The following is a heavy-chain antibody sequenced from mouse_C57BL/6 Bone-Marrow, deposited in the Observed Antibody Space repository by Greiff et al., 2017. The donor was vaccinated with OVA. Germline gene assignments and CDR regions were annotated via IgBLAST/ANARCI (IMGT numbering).Heavy chain of an antibody. CDR3: ARWYGNCGFAY. Sequence: VQGVESGAELARPGASVKLSCKASGYTFTSYGISWVKQRTGQGLEWIGEIYPRSGNTYYNEKFKGKATLTADKSSSTAYMELRSLTSEDAAVYFCARWYGNCGFAYWGQGTLVTVSA. CDR2: IYPRSGNT. CDR1: GYTFTSYG. J-gene: IGHJ3*01. V-gene: IGHV1-81*01. D-gene: IGHD2-10*02.